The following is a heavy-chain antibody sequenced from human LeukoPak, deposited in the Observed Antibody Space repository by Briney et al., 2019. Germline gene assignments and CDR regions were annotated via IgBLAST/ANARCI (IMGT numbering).Heavy chain of an antibody. CDR3: ARPLSGATDFDY. J-gene: IGHJ4*02. CDR1: GFTFSSYT. V-gene: IGHV3-21*01. CDR2: ISSSSSYI. D-gene: IGHD1-26*01. Sequence: PGGSLRLSCAASGFTFSSYTMNWVRQAPGKGLEWVSLISSSSSYIFYADSVKGRFTISRDNAKKSLYLQMNSLRAEDTAVYYCARPLSGATDFDYWGQGTLVTVSS.